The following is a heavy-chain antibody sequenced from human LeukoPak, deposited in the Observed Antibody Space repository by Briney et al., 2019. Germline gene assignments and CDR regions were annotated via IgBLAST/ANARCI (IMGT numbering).Heavy chain of an antibody. CDR2: FDPEDGET. D-gene: IGHD1-26*01. V-gene: IGHV1-24*01. Sequence: RASVKVSCKVSGYTLTELSMHWVRQAPGKGLEWMGGFDPEDGETIYAQKFQGRVTMTEDTSTDTAYMELSSLRSEDTAVYYCATLYRKGSYRDYWGQGTLVTVSS. CDR3: ATLYRKGSYRDY. J-gene: IGHJ4*02. CDR1: GYTLTELS.